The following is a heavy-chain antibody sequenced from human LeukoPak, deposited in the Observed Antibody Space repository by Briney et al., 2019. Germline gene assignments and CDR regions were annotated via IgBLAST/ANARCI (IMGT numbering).Heavy chain of an antibody. CDR3: ARDREYYDSSGYSWGYFDL. J-gene: IGHJ2*01. CDR2: IYHSGST. CDR1: GGSISTNW. D-gene: IGHD3-22*01. Sequence: SETLSLTCAVSGGSISTNWWSWVRQPTGKGLEWTGEIYHSGSTNYNTSLTSRVTISIDTSKNQLSLKLSSVTAADTAVYYCARDREYYDSSGYSWGYFDLWGRGTLVTVSS. V-gene: IGHV4-4*02.